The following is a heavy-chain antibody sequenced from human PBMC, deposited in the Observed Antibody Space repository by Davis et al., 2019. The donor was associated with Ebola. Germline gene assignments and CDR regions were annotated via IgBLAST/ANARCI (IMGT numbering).Heavy chain of an antibody. D-gene: IGHD6-19*01. CDR2: IRSKAYGGTT. Sequence: GGSLRLSCTASGFTFGDYAMSWVRQAPGKGLEWVGFIRSKAYGGTTEYAASVKGRFTISRDDSKNSLYLQMNSLKTEDTAVYYCARGYSGWYFGYFDLWGRGTLVTVSS. J-gene: IGHJ2*01. V-gene: IGHV3-49*04. CDR1: GFTFGDYA. CDR3: ARGYSGWYFGYFDL.